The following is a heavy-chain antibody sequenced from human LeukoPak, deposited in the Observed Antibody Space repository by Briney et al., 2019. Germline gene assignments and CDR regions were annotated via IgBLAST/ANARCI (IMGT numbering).Heavy chain of an antibody. CDR1: GYTFTSYG. D-gene: IGHD3-22*01. V-gene: IGHV1-18*01. Sequence: ASVKVSCKASGYTFTSYGISWVRQAPGQGLEWMGWISAYNGNTNYAQKLQGRVTITADESTSTAYMELSSLRSEDTAVYYCASHQSYYYDSSGYYPLNYWGQGTLVTVSS. CDR3: ASHQSYYYDSSGYYPLNY. J-gene: IGHJ4*02. CDR2: ISAYNGNT.